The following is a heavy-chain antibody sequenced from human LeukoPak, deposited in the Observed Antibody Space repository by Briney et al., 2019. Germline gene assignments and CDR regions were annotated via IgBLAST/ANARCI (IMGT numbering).Heavy chain of an antibody. CDR3: ARLDYGRIWFDP. Sequence: PGGSLRLSCAASGFTVSSNYMSWVRQPPGKGLEWIGEINHSGSTNYNPSLKSRVTISVDTSKNQFSLKLSSVTAADTAVYYCARLDYGRIWFDPWGQGTLVTVSS. J-gene: IGHJ5*02. CDR2: INHSGST. CDR1: GFTVSSNY. D-gene: IGHD4-17*01. V-gene: IGHV4-34*01.